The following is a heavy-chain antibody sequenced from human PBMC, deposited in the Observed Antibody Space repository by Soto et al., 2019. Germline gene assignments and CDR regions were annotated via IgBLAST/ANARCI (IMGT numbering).Heavy chain of an antibody. D-gene: IGHD2-15*01. Sequence: QVQLVQSGAEVKKPGSSVKVSCKASGGTFSTYVISWVRQAPGQGLEWMGGIIPIFGTANYAQKFQGRVTITADEVTSTAYMELSSLRSEDTAVYYCARRDMDYYYGMDVWGQGTTVTVSS. V-gene: IGHV1-69*01. CDR1: GGTFSTYV. CDR3: ARRDMDYYYGMDV. CDR2: IIPIFGTA. J-gene: IGHJ6*02.